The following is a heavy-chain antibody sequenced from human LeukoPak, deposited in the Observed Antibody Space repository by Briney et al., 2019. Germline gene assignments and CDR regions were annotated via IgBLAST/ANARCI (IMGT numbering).Heavy chain of an antibody. CDR3: ARHPRVVGADSGWFDP. J-gene: IGHJ5*02. CDR1: GYSISSGYY. D-gene: IGHD1-26*01. Sequence: SETLSLTCTVSGYSISSGYYWGWIRQPPGKGLEWIGSIHHSGSTYYDPSLKSRVTISVDTSKNHFSLNLNSVAAADTAVYYCARHPRVVGADSGWFDPWGQGTLVTVSS. V-gene: IGHV4-38-2*02. CDR2: IHHSGST.